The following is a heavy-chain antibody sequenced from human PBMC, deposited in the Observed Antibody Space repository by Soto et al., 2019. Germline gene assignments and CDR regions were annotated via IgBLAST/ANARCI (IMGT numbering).Heavy chain of an antibody. Sequence: QDQLVQSGAEVKKPGSSVKVSCKAFGGPFSSHTFSWVRQAPGQGLEWMGRIIPALGTTTYAQKFQGRVTITADESVTTVYMELNSLRTEDTAVCYCARPDFGDYWYFDLWVRGTLVTVSS. CDR2: IIPALGTT. J-gene: IGHJ2*01. D-gene: IGHD4-17*01. V-gene: IGHV1-69*08. CDR1: GGPFSSHT. CDR3: ARPDFGDYWYFDL.